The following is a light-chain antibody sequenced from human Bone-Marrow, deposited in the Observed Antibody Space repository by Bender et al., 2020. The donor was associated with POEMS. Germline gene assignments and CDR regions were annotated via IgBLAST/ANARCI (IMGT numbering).Light chain of an antibody. Sequence: QSVLTQPPSVSEAPGQRVTISCTGSSSNIGAGYDVHWYQQLPGTAPKLLIQGNSNRPSGVPDRFSGSKSGTSASLAITGLQAEDEGDYYCQSYDNSLGGWVFGGGTKLTVL. CDR1: SSNIGAGYD. V-gene: IGLV1-40*01. CDR3: QSYDNSLGGWV. J-gene: IGLJ3*02. CDR2: GNS.